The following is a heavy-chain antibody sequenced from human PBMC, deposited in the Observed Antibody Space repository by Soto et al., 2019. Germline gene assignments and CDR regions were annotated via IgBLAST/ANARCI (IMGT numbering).Heavy chain of an antibody. CDR3: ARAGRPTYHTLNPYLPVSYYYGMDV. CDR1: GGTFSSYA. Sequence: SVKVSCKASGGTFSSYAISWVRQAPGQGLEWMGGIIPIFGTANYAQKFQGRVTITADESTSTAYMELSSLRSEDTAVYYCARAGRPTYHTLNPYLPVSYYYGMDVWGQGTTVTVSS. CDR2: IIPIFGTA. D-gene: IGHD2-2*01. J-gene: IGHJ6*02. V-gene: IGHV1-69*13.